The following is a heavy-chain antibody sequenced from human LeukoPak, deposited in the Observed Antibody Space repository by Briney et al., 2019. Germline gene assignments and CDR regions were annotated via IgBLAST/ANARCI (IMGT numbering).Heavy chain of an antibody. CDR3: ARHLGSWSNGMDV. V-gene: IGHV4-59*08. CDR2: IYYSGST. Sequence: SETLSLTCTVSGASISNYYCSWIPQSPGKGLEWIGYIYYSGSTNYNPSLKSRVTISVDTSKNQFSLKLSSVTAADTAVYYCARHLGSWSNGMDVWGQGTTVTVSS. CDR1: GASISNYY. D-gene: IGHD1-26*01. J-gene: IGHJ6*02.